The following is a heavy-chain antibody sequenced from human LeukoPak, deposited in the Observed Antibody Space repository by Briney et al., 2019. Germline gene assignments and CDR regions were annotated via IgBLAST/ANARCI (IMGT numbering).Heavy chain of an antibody. CDR2: IYSGGST. V-gene: IGHV3-66*01. D-gene: IGHD3-3*01. CDR1: GFTVSSNY. Sequence: QPGGSLRLSCAASGFTVSSNYMSWVRQAPGKGLEWVSVIYSGGSTYYADSVKGRFTISRDNSKNTLYLQMNSLRAEDTAVYYCARGYYDFWSGGGYYYGVDVWGQGTTVTVSS. J-gene: IGHJ6*02. CDR3: ARGYYDFWSGGGYYYGVDV.